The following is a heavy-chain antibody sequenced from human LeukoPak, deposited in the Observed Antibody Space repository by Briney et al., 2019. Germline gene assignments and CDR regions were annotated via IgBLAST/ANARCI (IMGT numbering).Heavy chain of an antibody. J-gene: IGHJ4*02. CDR3: ARANEYYYDSSNEYYFDY. D-gene: IGHD3-22*01. CDR1: GYTFTSYG. Sequence: GASVKVSCKSSGYTFTSYGISWVRQAPGQGLEWMGWISTYNGNTNYAQKLQGRVTMTTDTSTSTAYMELRSLSSDDTAVYYCARANEYYYDSSNEYYFDYWGQGTLVTVSS. V-gene: IGHV1-18*01. CDR2: ISTYNGNT.